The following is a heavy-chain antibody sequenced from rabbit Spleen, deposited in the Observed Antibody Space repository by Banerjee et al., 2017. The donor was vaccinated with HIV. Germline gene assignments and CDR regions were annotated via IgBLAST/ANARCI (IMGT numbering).Heavy chain of an antibody. CDR2: IDPVFGIA. Sequence: QEQLVESGGGLVQPGGSLKLSCKASGFDFSSYGVSWVRQAPGKGLEWIGYIDPVFGIAVYASWVNGRFTISRDNAQNTLYLQLKSLTAADTATYFCVRDLGYDDYSEKGYFNLWGQGTLVTVS. J-gene: IGHJ4*01. D-gene: IGHD2-1*01. CDR1: GFDFSSYG. CDR3: VRDLGYDDYSEKGYFNL. V-gene: IGHV1S47*01.